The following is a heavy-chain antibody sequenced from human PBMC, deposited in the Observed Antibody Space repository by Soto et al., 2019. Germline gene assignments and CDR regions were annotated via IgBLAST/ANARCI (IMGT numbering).Heavy chain of an antibody. CDR3: ARAGGGYCSGGSCYHDAFDI. V-gene: IGHV3-33*01. D-gene: IGHD2-15*01. CDR2: IWYDGSNK. Sequence: GGSLRLSCAASGFTFSSYGMHWVRQAPGKWLEWVAVIWYDGSNKYYADSVKGRFTISRDNSKNTLYLQMNSLRAEDTAVYYCARAGGGYCSGGSCYHDAFDIWGQGTMVTVS. J-gene: IGHJ3*02. CDR1: GFTFSSYG.